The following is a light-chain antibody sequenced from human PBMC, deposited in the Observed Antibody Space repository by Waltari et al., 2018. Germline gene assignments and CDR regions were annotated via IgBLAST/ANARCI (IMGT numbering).Light chain of an antibody. CDR3: CSYAGLGIYV. V-gene: IGLV2-23*02. CDR2: EVT. J-gene: IGLJ1*01. Sequence: QSGLTQPASVSGSPGQSITISCTGTSSDVGNYNLVSWYKQYPGKAPKLMVYEVTKRTSGFSDCFSGYKSSNPACLTIYGLQTEGEADYYCCSYAGLGIYVFGTRTKVTVL. CDR1: SSDVGNYNL.